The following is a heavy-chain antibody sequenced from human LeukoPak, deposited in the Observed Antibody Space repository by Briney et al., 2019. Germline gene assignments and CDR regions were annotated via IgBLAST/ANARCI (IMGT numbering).Heavy chain of an antibody. CDR1: GFTFSSYA. CDR3: ARDAVVVPAAMPDY. D-gene: IGHD2-2*01. J-gene: IGHJ4*02. V-gene: IGHV3-30-3*01. CDR2: ISYDGSNK. Sequence: GGSLRLSCAASGFTFSSYAMHWVRQAPGKGLEWVAVISYDGSNKYYADSVKGRFTISRDNSKNTLYLQMNSLRAEDTAVYYCARDAVVVPAAMPDYWGQGTLVTVSS.